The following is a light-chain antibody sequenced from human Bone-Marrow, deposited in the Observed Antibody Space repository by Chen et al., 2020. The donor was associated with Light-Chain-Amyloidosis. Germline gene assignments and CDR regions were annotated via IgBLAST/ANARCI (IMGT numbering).Light chain of an antibody. J-gene: IGLJ1*01. CDR1: SSDVGGDNH. CDR2: NVT. V-gene: IGLV2-14*01. Sequence: QCALTHPASVSGSPGQALPISVTGTSSDVGGDNHVSWYQQHPDKAPKIMIYNVTNRPSLVPDRFSGAKSDNTASLTISGLQTEEEADYFCSSYTITNTLVFGSGTRVTVL. CDR3: SSYTITNTLV.